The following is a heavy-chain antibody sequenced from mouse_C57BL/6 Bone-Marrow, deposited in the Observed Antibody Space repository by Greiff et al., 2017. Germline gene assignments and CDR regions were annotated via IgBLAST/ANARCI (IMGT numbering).Heavy chain of an antibody. J-gene: IGHJ2*01. D-gene: IGHD4-1*01. Sequence: VQLQQSGTVLARPGASVKMSCKTSGYTFTSYWMHWVKQRPGQGLEWIGAIYPGNSDTSYNQKFKGKAKLTAVTSASTAYMELSSLTNEDSAVFYCTRWGANWALFDYWGQGTTLTVSS. CDR3: TRWGANWALFDY. CDR1: GYTFTSYW. V-gene: IGHV1-5*01. CDR2: IYPGNSDT.